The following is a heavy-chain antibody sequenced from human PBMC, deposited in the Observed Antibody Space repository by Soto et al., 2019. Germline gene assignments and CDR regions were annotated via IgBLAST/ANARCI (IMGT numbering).Heavy chain of an antibody. CDR3: ARVANGY. J-gene: IGHJ4*02. CDR2: ISYDGSNK. Sequence: GGAPRLSLAGPGFTFCRYSLHWVRQAPGKGLEWVAVISYDGSNKYYADSVKGRFTISRDNSKNTLYLQMNSLRAEDTAVYYCARVANGYWGQGTLVTVSS. V-gene: IGHV3-30-3*01. CDR1: GFTFCRYS.